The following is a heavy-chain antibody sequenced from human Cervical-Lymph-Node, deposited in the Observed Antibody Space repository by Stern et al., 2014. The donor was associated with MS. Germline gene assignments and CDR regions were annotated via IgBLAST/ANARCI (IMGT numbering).Heavy chain of an antibody. Sequence: QLQLQESGPGLVKPSETLSLTCTVSGGSISSYYWSWIRQPPGKGLEWIGYIYYSGSTNYNPSLKSRVPISVDTSKNQFSLKLSSVTAADTAVYYCARAVPSYFDYWGQGTLVTVSS. CDR1: GGSISSYY. CDR3: ARAVPSYFDY. CDR2: IYYSGST. J-gene: IGHJ4*02. V-gene: IGHV4-59*01. D-gene: IGHD3-10*02.